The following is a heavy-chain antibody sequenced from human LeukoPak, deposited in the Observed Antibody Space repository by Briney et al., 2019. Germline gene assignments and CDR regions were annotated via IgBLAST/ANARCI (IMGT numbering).Heavy chain of an antibody. V-gene: IGHV1-46*01. CDR3: ARDYTKNWCVDY. Sequence: ASVKVSCKASGYTFTNNLIHWVRQAPGQGLEWMSKINPGSGSATYAQKLQGRVTVTRDMSTNTVYMELSSLRSEDTAVYYCARDYTKNWCVDYWGQGTLVTVSS. CDR1: GYTFTNNL. CDR2: INPGSGSA. J-gene: IGHJ4*02. D-gene: IGHD2-8*02.